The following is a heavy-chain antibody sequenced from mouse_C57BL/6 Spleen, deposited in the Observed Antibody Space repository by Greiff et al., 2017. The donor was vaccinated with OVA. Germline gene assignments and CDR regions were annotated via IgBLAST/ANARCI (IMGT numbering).Heavy chain of an antibody. CDR2: IDPNSGGT. V-gene: IGHV1-72*01. D-gene: IGHD1-1*01. Sequence: QVQLQQPGAELVKPGASVKLSCKASGYTFTSYWMHWVKQRPGRGLEWIGRIDPNSGGTKYNEKFKSKATLTVDKPSSTAYMQLSSLTSEDSAVYDCARSAEFITTAGYFDVWGTGTTVTVSS. CDR1: GYTFTSYW. J-gene: IGHJ1*03. CDR3: ARSAEFITTAGYFDV.